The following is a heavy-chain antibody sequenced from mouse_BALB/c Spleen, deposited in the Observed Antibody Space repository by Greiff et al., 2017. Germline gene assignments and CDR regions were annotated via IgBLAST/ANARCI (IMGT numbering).Heavy chain of an antibody. CDR3: ARSSYDAMDY. CDR1: GFTITDTY. Sequence: VQLQQSGAELVKPGASVKLSCTASGFTITDTYINWVKQRPGQGLEWIGRIDPANGNTNYDPKFQGKATITADTSSNTAYLQLSSLTSEDTAVYYCARSSYDAMDYWGQGTSVTVSS. D-gene: IGHD1-1*01. J-gene: IGHJ4*01. CDR2: IDPANGNT. V-gene: IGHV14-3*02.